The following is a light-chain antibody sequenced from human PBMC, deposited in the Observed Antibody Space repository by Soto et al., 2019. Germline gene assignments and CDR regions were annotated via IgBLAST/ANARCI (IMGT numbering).Light chain of an antibody. CDR1: NSNIGSHT. CDR2: SNN. CDR3: SVWDDSLNGWV. V-gene: IGLV1-44*01. Sequence: QSALTQPPSASGTPGQRVTISCSGSNSNIGSHTVNWYQQLPRTAPKLLMYSNNQRPSGVPDRFSGSKSGTSASLAISGLQSEDEADYYCSVWDDSLNGWVFGGGTQLTVL. J-gene: IGLJ3*02.